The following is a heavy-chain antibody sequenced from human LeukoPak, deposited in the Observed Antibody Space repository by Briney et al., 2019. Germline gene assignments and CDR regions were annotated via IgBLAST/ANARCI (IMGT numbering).Heavy chain of an antibody. CDR1: GFTFNTYA. CDR3: AKDRYSDNTGHHYENEY. J-gene: IGHJ4*02. Sequence: PGGSLRLSCAASGFTFNTYAMSWVRQAPGKGLEWVSGISASGGSTYYADSVTGRFTISRDNSKNTLYLQMNSLRAEDTAVYYCAKDRYSDNTGHHYENEYWGQGTLVTVSS. CDR2: ISASGGST. V-gene: IGHV3-23*01. D-gene: IGHD3-22*01.